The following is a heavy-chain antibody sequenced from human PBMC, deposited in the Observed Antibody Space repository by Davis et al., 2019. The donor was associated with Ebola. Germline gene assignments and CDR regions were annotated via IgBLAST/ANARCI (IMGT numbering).Heavy chain of an antibody. Sequence: GSLTPSCQASAFSFTTFAMTWVRQAPGKGLEWVSAIIGIGGSLYYADSVKGRFTISNDSSKNTLYLQMNSMRAEDTALYYCAKVKYYSTWRGGFDSWGQGTLVTVSS. D-gene: IGHD2-2*01. CDR1: AFSFTTFA. CDR2: IIGIGGSL. V-gene: IGHV3-23*01. CDR3: AKVKYYSTWRGGFDS. J-gene: IGHJ4*02.